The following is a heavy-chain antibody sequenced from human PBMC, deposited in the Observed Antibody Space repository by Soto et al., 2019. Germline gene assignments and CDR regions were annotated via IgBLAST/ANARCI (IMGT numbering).Heavy chain of an antibody. D-gene: IGHD2-15*01. Sequence: GGSLRLSCAASGFTFSSYAMSWVRQAPGKGLEWVSAISGSGGSTYYADSVKGRFTISRDNSKNTLYLQMNSLRAEDTAVYYCAILRYVVLINWFYPCGQRTLGTVSS. CDR3: AILRYVVLINWFYP. V-gene: IGHV3-23*01. J-gene: IGHJ5*02. CDR1: GFTFSSYA. CDR2: ISGSGGST.